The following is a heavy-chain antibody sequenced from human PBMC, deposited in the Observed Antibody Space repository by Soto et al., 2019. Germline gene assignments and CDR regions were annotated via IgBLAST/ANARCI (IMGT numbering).Heavy chain of an antibody. J-gene: IGHJ3*02. Sequence: GGSLRLSCSASGFTFSSYAMHWVRQAPGKGLEYVSAISSNGGSTYYADSVKGRFTISRDNSKNTLYLQMSSLRAEDTAVYYCVRGSHLPLGGPDRRHCDAFDIWGQWTMVTVSS. V-gene: IGHV3-64D*06. CDR2: ISSNGGST. CDR3: VRGSHLPLGGPDRRHCDAFDI. CDR1: GFTFSSYA. D-gene: IGHD3-16*01.